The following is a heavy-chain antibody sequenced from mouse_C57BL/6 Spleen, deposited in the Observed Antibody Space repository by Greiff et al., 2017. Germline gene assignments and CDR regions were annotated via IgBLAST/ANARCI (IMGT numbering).Heavy chain of an antibody. CDR3: TWITTVEGDY. CDR1: GFNIKDDY. J-gene: IGHJ2*01. D-gene: IGHD1-1*01. CDR2: IDPENGDT. Sequence: EVQLQQSGAELVRPGASVKLSCTASGFNIKDDYMHWVKQRPEQGLEWIGWIDPENGDTEYAPKFQGKATITADTSSNTAYLQLSSLTSEDTAVYYCTWITTVEGDYWGQGTTLTVSS. V-gene: IGHV14-4*01.